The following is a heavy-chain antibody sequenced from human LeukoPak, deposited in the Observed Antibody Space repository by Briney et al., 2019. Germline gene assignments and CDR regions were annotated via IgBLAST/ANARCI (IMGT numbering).Heavy chain of an antibody. Sequence: SETLSLTCTVSGGSISSYYWSWIRQPPGKGLEWIGSIYYSGSTYYNPSLKSRVTISVYTSKNQFSLKLSSVTAADTAVYYCARMMRGQQLVPYYWGQGTLVTVSS. CDR1: GGSISSYY. D-gene: IGHD6-13*01. V-gene: IGHV4-59*05. CDR2: IYYSGST. J-gene: IGHJ4*02. CDR3: ARMMRGQQLVPYY.